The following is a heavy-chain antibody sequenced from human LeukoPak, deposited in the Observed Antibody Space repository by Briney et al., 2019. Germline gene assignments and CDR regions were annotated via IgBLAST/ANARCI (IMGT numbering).Heavy chain of an antibody. V-gene: IGHV4-4*02. CDR3: AGLVGRYSSGLYYYYFDY. J-gene: IGHJ4*02. Sequence: SETLSLTCTVSGDSINSLDLWSWVRQPPGKGLEWIGEMYLSGTTHFNPSVKSRVTISIDKSKNQFFLNLSSVTAADTAVYYCAGLVGRYSSGLYYYYFDYWGQGTLVTVSS. CDR2: MYLSGTT. CDR1: GDSINSLDL. D-gene: IGHD3-22*01.